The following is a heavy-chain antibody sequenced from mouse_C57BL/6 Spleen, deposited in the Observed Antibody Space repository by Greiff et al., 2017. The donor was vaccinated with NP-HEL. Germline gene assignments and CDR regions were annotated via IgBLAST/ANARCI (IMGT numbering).Heavy chain of an antibody. CDR2: ISYDGSN. J-gene: IGHJ1*03. D-gene: IGHD1-1*01. V-gene: IGHV3-6*01. Sequence: EVQLVESGPGLVKPSQSLSLTCSVTGYSITSGYYWNWIRQFPGNKLEWMGYISYDGSNNYNPSLKNRISITRDTSKNQFFLKLNSVTTEDTATYYCARDGRITTVVAHWYFDVWGTGTTVTVSS. CDR3: ARDGRITTVVAHWYFDV. CDR1: GYSITSGYY.